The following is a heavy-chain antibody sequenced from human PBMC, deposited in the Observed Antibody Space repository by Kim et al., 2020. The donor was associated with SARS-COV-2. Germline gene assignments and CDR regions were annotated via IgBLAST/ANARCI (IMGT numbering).Heavy chain of an antibody. CDR3: ARVPGMGCSSTSCYEGHY. Sequence: SVKVSCKASGGTFSSYTISWVRQAPGQGLEWMGRIIPMLGIAKYAQKFQGRVTITADKSTSTAYMELSSLRSEDTAVYYCARVPGMGCSSTSCYEGHYW. CDR2: IIPMLGIA. CDR1: GGTFSSYT. V-gene: IGHV1-69*02. J-gene: IGHJ4*01. D-gene: IGHD2-2*01.